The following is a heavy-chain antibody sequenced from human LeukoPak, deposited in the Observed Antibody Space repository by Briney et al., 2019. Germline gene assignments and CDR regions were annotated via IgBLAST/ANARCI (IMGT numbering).Heavy chain of an antibody. D-gene: IGHD3-9*01. CDR1: GFTFSSYA. CDR2: ISGSGGST. CDR3: AKGGSNVLRYFDWLLGLYYFDY. Sequence: GGSLRLSCAASGFTFSSYAMSWVRQAPGKGLEWVSAISGSGGSTYYADSVKGRFTISRDNSKNTLYLQMNSLRAEDTAVYYCAKGGSNVLRYFDWLLGLYYFDYWGQGTLVTVSS. V-gene: IGHV3-23*01. J-gene: IGHJ4*02.